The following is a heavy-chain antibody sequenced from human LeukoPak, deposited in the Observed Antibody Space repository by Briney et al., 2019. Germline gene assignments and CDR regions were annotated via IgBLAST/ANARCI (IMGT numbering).Heavy chain of an antibody. Sequence: GASVKVSCKASGYTFTGYYMHWVRQAPGQGLEWMGWISAYNGNTNYAQKLQGRVTMTTDTSTSTAYLELRSLRSDDTAVYYCARDRVVVRGVTEFDYWGQGTLVTVSS. CDR1: GYTFTGYY. V-gene: IGHV1-18*04. J-gene: IGHJ4*02. CDR3: ARDRVVVRGVTEFDY. D-gene: IGHD3-10*01. CDR2: ISAYNGNT.